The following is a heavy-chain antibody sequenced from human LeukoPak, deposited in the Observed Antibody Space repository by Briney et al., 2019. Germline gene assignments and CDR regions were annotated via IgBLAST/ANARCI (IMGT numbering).Heavy chain of an antibody. Sequence: GGSLRLSSAASGFTFSSYGMHWVRQAPGKGLEWVSVIYYDGSKRYYADFVKGRFAISRDNSKNVVYLQMDSLRAEDTAFYYCARSLGETTFDWWGQGTLVTVPS. J-gene: IGHJ4*02. CDR1: GFTFSSYG. D-gene: IGHD3-16*01. V-gene: IGHV3-33*08. CDR2: IYYDGSKR. CDR3: ARSLGETTFDW.